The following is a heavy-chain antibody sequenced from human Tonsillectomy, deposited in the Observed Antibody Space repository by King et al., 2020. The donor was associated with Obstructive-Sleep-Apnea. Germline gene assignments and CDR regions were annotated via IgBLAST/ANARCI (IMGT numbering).Heavy chain of an antibody. J-gene: IGHJ2*01. CDR2: ISGSGCNT. V-gene: IGHV3-23*04. D-gene: IGHD5-18*01. CDR1: GFTFSSYA. Sequence: VQLVESGGGLVQPGGSLRLSCAASGFTFSSYAMSWVRQAPGKGLEWVSTISGSGCNTYYADSVKGRFTISRDNSKNTLYLQMNSLRAEDTAVYYCAKGRGYNYPNWYFDFWGRGTLVTVSS. CDR3: AKGRGYNYPNWYFDF.